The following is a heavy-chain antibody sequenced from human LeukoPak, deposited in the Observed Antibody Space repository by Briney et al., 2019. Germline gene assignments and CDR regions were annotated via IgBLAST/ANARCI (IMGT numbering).Heavy chain of an antibody. J-gene: IGHJ4*02. CDR2: IRYDGSNN. Sequence: GGSLSLSCAASGFTFSSYGMHWVRQAPGKGLEWVAFIRYDGSNNYYADSVKGRFTISRDNSKNTLYLQMNSLRAEDTAVYSCAKDQWLVLDYWGQGTLVTVSS. CDR1: GFTFSSYG. CDR3: AKDQWLVLDY. D-gene: IGHD6-19*01. V-gene: IGHV3-30*02.